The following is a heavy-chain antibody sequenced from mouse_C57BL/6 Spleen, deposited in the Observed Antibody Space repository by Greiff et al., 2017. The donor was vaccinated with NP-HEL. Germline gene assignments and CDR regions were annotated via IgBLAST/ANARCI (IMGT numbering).Heavy chain of an antibody. D-gene: IGHD2-3*01. J-gene: IGHJ2*01. CDR1: GFTFSDYG. V-gene: IGHV5-17*01. CDR3: ARIIYDGYYGYFDY. Sequence: DVMLVESGGGLVKPGGSLKLSCAASGFTFSDYGMHWVRQAPEKGLEWVAYISSGSSTIYYADTVKGRFTISRDNAKNTLFLQMTSLRSEDTAMYYCARIIYDGYYGYFDYWGQGTTLTVSS. CDR2: ISSGSSTI.